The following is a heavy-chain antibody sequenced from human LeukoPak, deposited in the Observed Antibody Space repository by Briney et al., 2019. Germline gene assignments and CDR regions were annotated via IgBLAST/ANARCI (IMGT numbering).Heavy chain of an antibody. J-gene: IGHJ6*03. CDR2: IKQDGSEK. CDR3: ASQYSSSWYGSSYYYYYMDV. V-gene: IGHV3-7*01. CDR1: GFTFSSYW. Sequence: GGSLRLSCAASGFTFSSYWMSWVRQAPGKGLEWVANIKQDGSEKYYVDSVKGRFTISRDNAKNSLYLQMNSLRAEDTAVYYCASQYSSSWYGSSYYYYYMDVWGKGTTVTVSS. D-gene: IGHD6-13*01.